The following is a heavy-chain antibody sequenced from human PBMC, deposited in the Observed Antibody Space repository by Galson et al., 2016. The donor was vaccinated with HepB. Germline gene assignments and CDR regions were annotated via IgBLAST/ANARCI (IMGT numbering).Heavy chain of an antibody. D-gene: IGHD4-23*01. J-gene: IGHJ5*02. CDR2: IYYSGST. CDR3: VRHPYGGDRLFDR. Sequence: SETLSLTCAVSGASISSASHYWGWIRRPPGKGLEWIGSIYYSGSTYLQPSLKSRIIMSMDTSKNQFSLKLSSVAAADTAVYYCVRHPYGGDRLFDRWGPGTQVTVSS. V-gene: IGHV4-39*01. CDR1: GASISSASHY.